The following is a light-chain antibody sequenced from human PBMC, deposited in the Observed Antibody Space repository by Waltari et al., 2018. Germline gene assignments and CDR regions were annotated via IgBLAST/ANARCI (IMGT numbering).Light chain of an antibody. V-gene: IGKV1-39*01. J-gene: IGKJ2*01. CDR2: AAS. Sequence: DIQMTQSPSSLSASSGDRVSITCRASPTIDTYLNLFQQKTGEAPKLLIYAASTLQSGVPLRFSGSGSGTDFTLTISGLQYEDFATYYCQQSKRVPYTFGQGTRLEIK. CDR3: QQSKRVPYT. CDR1: PTIDTY.